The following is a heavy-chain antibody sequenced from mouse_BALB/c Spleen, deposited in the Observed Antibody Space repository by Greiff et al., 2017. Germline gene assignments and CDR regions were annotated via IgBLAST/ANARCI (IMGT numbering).Heavy chain of an antibody. Sequence: VQLQQSGPELVKPGASVKISCKASGYSFTGYYMHWVKQSPENSLEWIGEINPSTGGTSYNQKFKGKATLTVDKSSSTAYMQLKSLTSEESAVYYCTRVGLDGYYEYFDVWGAGTTVTVSS. CDR2: INPSTGGT. J-gene: IGHJ1*01. CDR1: GYSFTGYY. CDR3: TRVGLDGYYEYFDV. D-gene: IGHD2-3*01. V-gene: IGHV1-42*01.